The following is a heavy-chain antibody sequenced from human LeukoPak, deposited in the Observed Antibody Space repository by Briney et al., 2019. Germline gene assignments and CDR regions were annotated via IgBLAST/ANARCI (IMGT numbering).Heavy chain of an antibody. CDR2: IKSKTDGGTT. CDR1: GFTFSSYW. Sequence: GGSLRLSCAASGFTFSSYWMNWVRQAPGKGLEWVGRIKSKTDGGTTDYAAPVKGRFTISRDDSKNTLYLQMNSLKTEDTAVYYCTTEGIIVVVAAADYWGQGTLVTVSS. D-gene: IGHD2-15*01. CDR3: TTEGIIVVVAAADY. V-gene: IGHV3-15*07. J-gene: IGHJ4*02.